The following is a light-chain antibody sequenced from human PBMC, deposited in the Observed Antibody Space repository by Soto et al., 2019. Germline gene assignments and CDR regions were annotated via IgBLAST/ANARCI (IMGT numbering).Light chain of an antibody. CDR2: ATS. CDR3: QHTHSLPRS. Sequence: IQITPSTSSVSACVGDRDTMTCRASQGVCGWVAWYQHISGKVPKLLIYATSSVHSGVPSRFSVSGSGTDFTLSISSLQPEDFATYYCQHTHSLPRSFGPGT. CDR1: QGVCGW. V-gene: IGKV1-12*01. J-gene: IGKJ3*01.